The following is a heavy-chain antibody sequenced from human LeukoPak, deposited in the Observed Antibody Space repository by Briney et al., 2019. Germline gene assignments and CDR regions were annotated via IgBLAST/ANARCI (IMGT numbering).Heavy chain of an antibody. CDR2: ISHDGKIK. CDR1: GFSFSTYG. V-gene: IGHV3-30*04. Sequence: PGGSLRLSCAASGFSFSTYGMHWVRQAPGKGLEWETLISHDGKIKCDADSVKGRFTISRDNSKNTLYLQMNSLRTEDTALYYCARDINTYCRADRPPRHWGRGTLVTVSS. CDR3: ARDINTYCRADRPPRH. D-gene: IGHD2-21*02. J-gene: IGHJ4*02.